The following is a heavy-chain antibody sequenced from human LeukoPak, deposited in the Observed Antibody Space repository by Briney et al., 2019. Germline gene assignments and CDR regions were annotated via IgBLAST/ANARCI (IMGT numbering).Heavy chain of an antibody. Sequence: ASVKVPCKASGYTFTGYYIHWVRQAPGQGLEWMGWINPNSGGTKYAQKFQGRVTMTRDTSISQAYMGLSRLRSDDTAVYYCAKGRVVAGTKSLTYNWLDPWGQGTLVTVSS. CDR1: GYTFTGYY. V-gene: IGHV1-2*02. CDR2: INPNSGGT. J-gene: IGHJ5*02. D-gene: IGHD6-19*01. CDR3: AKGRVVAGTKSLTYNWLDP.